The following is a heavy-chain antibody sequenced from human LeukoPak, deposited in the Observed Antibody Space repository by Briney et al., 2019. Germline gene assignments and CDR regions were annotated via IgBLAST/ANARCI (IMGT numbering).Heavy chain of an antibody. CDR1: GGSISSYY. CDR3: ERGRSILYYYGSGSYYPLLDY. V-gene: IGHV4-59*01. Sequence: SQTLSLTCTVSGGSISSYYWSWIRQPPPKGLERIGYIYYSGSTNYNPSLKSRVTISVDTSKNKCSLKLSFVTDADTAVYYCERGRSILYYYGSGSYYPLLDYWGQGTLVTVSS. CDR2: IYYSGST. D-gene: IGHD3-10*01. J-gene: IGHJ4*02.